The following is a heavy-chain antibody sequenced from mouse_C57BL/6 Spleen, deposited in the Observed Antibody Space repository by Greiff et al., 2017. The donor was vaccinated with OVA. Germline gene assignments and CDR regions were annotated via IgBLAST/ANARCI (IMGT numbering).Heavy chain of an antibody. Sequence: QVQLKESGAELARPGASVKLSCKASGYTFTSYGISWVKQRTGQGLEWIGEIYPRSGNTYYNEKFKGKATLTADKSSSTAYMELRSLTSEDSAVYFCARGDWDVGRYYFDYWGQGTTLTVSS. D-gene: IGHD4-1*01. J-gene: IGHJ2*01. CDR2: IYPRSGNT. CDR3: ARGDWDVGRYYFDY. CDR1: GYTFTSYG. V-gene: IGHV1-81*01.